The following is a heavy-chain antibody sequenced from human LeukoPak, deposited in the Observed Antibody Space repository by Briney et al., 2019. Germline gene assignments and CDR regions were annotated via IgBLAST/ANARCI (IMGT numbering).Heavy chain of an antibody. D-gene: IGHD5-12*01. CDR1: GYTFTGYY. V-gene: IGHV1-2*04. CDR3: ARVGGGMVATSYYFDY. CDR2: INPNSGGT. J-gene: IGHJ4*02. Sequence: ASVKVSCKASGYTFTGYYMHWVRQAPGQGLEWMGWINPNSGGTNYAQKFQGWVTMTRDTSISTAYMELSRLRSDDTAVYYCARVGGGMVATSYYFDYWGQGTLVTVSS.